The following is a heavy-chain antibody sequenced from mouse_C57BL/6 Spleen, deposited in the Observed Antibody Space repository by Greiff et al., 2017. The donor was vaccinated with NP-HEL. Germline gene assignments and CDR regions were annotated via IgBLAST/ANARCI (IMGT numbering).Heavy chain of an antibody. D-gene: IGHD2-4*01. CDR3: ARLFDYDEDY. Sequence: QVQLQQSGPELVKPGASVKISCKASGYAFSSSWMNWVKQRPGKGLEWIGRIYPGDGDTNYNGKFKGKATLTADKSSSTAYMQLSSLTSEDSAVYFCARLFDYDEDYWGQGTTLTVSS. CDR1: GYAFSSSW. V-gene: IGHV1-82*01. J-gene: IGHJ2*01. CDR2: IYPGDGDT.